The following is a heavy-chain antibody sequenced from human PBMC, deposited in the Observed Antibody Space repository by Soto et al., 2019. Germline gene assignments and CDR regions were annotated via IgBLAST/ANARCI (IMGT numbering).Heavy chain of an antibody. Sequence: PSETLSLTYTVSGGSIRSSGYYWSWIRQHPGKDLEWIGYIYYSGSTYYNPSLTSQVTISVDTSKNQFALKLSSVTAADTAVYYCERRYYYGSGNFDYWGQGTLVTVSS. CDR2: IYYSGST. D-gene: IGHD3-10*01. CDR1: GGSIRSSGYY. CDR3: ERRYYYGSGNFDY. J-gene: IGHJ4*02. V-gene: IGHV4-31*01.